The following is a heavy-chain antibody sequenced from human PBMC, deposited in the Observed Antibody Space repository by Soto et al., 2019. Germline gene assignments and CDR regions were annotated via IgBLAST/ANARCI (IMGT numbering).Heavy chain of an antibody. D-gene: IGHD3-10*01. V-gene: IGHV4-59*01. J-gene: IGHJ4*02. CDR1: GGSISSYY. Sequence: QVQLQESGPGLVKPSETLSLTCTVSGGSISSYYWSWIRQPPGTGLEWIGYIYYSGSTNYNPSLKSRVTISVDTSKNQFSLKLSSVTAADTAVYYCARAITMVRGVICEGFDYWGQGTLVTVSS. CDR2: IYYSGST. CDR3: ARAITMVRGVICEGFDY.